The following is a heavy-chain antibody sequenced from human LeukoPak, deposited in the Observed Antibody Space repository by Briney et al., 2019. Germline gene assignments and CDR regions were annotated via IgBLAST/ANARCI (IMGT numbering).Heavy chain of an antibody. D-gene: IGHD6-19*01. CDR2: IKQDGSER. CDR3: AGSGWQVYLDY. V-gene: IGHV3-7*01. Sequence: GGSLRLSCAASGFTFTTFWMSWVRQAPGKGLEWVANIKQDGSERYYVDSVKGRFTISRDNAKNSLYLQMNSLRAEDTGVYYCAGSGWQVYLDYWGQGALVIVS. J-gene: IGHJ4*02. CDR1: GFTFTTFW.